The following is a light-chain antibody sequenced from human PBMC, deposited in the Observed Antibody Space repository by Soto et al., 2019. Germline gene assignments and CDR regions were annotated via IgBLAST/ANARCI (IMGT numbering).Light chain of an antibody. CDR2: DAS. CDR1: QSVGTY. Sequence: EIVLTQSPATLSLSPGERATLSCSASQSVGTYLAWYQQKPGQAPRLLIYDASIRATFIAARFSGSGSGTDFTLTISSLEPEDFAVYYCQQRTNWPPLTFGGGTKVEIK. J-gene: IGKJ4*01. V-gene: IGKV3-11*01. CDR3: QQRTNWPPLT.